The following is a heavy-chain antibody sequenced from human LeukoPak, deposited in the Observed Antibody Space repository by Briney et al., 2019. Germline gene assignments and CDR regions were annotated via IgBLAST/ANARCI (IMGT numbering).Heavy chain of an antibody. V-gene: IGHV1-2*02. J-gene: IGHJ5*02. CDR2: INPNSGGT. CDR1: GYTFTGYY. D-gene: IGHD3-9*01. CDR3: ARGYDTLIGYYRGWLDP. Sequence: WASVKVSCKASGYTFTGYYTHWVRQAPGQGLEWMGWINPNSGGTNYAQKFQGRVTMTRDTSISTAYMELSRLTSDDTAMYYCARGYDTLIGYYRGWLDPWGQGTLVTVSS.